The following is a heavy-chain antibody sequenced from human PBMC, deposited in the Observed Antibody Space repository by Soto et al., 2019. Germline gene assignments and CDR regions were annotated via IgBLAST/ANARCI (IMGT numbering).Heavy chain of an antibody. CDR3: ARGGRIVVVPAAMPDSYYYYGMDG. V-gene: IGHV4-31*03. CDR2: IYYSGST. J-gene: IGHJ6*04. D-gene: IGHD2-2*01. CDR1: GGSISSGGYY. Sequence: QVQLQESGPGLVKPSQTLSLTCTVSGGSISSGGYYWSWIRQHPGKGLEWIGYIYYSGSTYYNPSLKSRVTISVDTSKIQFYMKLSSVTAADTAVYYCARGGRIVVVPAAMPDSYYYYGMDGWGNGNTVTVSS.